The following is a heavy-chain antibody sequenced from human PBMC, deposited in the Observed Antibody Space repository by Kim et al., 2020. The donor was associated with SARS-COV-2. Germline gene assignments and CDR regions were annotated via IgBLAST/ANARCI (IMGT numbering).Heavy chain of an antibody. CDR3: ATNYDFWSGFYAFDI. CDR1: GGSISSYY. CDR2: IYTSGST. D-gene: IGHD3-3*01. V-gene: IGHV4-4*07. Sequence: SETLSLTCTVSGGSISSYYWSWIRQPAGKGLEWIGRIYTSGSTNYNPSLKSRVTMSVDTSKNQFSLKLSSVTAADTAVYYCATNYDFWSGFYAFDIWGQGTMVTVSS. J-gene: IGHJ3*02.